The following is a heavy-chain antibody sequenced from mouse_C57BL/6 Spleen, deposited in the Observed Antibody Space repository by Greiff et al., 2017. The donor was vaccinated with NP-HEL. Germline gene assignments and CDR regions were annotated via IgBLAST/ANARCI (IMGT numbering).Heavy chain of an antibody. CDR1: GFTFSSYT. J-gene: IGHJ4*01. CDR3: ARKGDSYAMDF. V-gene: IGHV5-9*01. CDR2: ISGGGGNT. D-gene: IGHD2-13*01. Sequence: EVKLMESGGGLVKPGGSLKLSCAASGFTFSSYTMSWVRQTPGKRLEWVATISGGGGNTYYQDSVKGRFTFSRDNAKNTVYLQMSSLRSEDSALYYWARKGDSYAMDFLGQGTSVTVSS.